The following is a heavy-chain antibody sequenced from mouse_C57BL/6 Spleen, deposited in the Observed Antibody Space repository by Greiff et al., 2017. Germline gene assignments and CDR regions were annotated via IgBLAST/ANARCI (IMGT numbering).Heavy chain of an antibody. V-gene: IGHV6-3*01. CDR2: IRLKSDNYAT. CDR3: TKSLYYYGSSYDYFDY. J-gene: IGHJ2*01. Sequence: EVMLVESGGGLVQPGGSMKLSCVASGFTFSNYWMNWVRQSPEKGLEWVAQIRLKSDNYATHYAESVKGRFTISRDDSKSSVYLQMNNLRAEDTGIYYCTKSLYYYGSSYDYFDYWGQGTTLTVSS. D-gene: IGHD1-1*01. CDR1: GFTFSNYW.